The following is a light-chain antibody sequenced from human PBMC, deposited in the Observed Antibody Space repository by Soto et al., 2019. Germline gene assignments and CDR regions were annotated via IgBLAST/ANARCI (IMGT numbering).Light chain of an antibody. Sequence: DIQMTQSPSSVSASVGDRVTITCRASQSISGWLAWYQQKPGKAPKLLIYAASNLQSVVPSRFSGSGSGTDFTLTISSLQPEDFATYYCQQANSFPTTFGQGTKVEIK. CDR3: QQANSFPTT. CDR1: QSISGW. CDR2: AAS. V-gene: IGKV1-12*01. J-gene: IGKJ1*01.